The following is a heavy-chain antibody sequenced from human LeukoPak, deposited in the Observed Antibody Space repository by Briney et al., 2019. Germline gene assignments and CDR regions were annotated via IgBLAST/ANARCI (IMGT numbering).Heavy chain of an antibody. D-gene: IGHD3-3*01. CDR2: ISYDGRNT. J-gene: IGHJ6*02. CDR3: ARNLPHTIFGVVTSLYYNGMDV. CDR1: GFTFSNYA. V-gene: IGHV3-30*04. Sequence: GGSLRLSCAASGFTFSNYAMHWVRQAPGKGLEWVAFISYDGRNTYHADSVKGRVTISRDNSKNTLYLRMNSLRAEDTAVYYCARNLPHTIFGVVTSLYYNGMDVWGQGTTVTASS.